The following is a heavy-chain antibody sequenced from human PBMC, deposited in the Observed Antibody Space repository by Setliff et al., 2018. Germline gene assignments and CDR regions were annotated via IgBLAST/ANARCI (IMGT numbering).Heavy chain of an antibody. Sequence: PSETLSLTCAVSGGSISSSYYYWGWIRQPPGKGLEWAGSIFHSGSTYYNPSLKSRVTMSIDTSKNQFSLKLNSVTAADMAVYYCAREQWLDPPGYYYMDVWAKGTTVTVSS. J-gene: IGHJ6*03. D-gene: IGHD6-19*01. CDR2: IFHSGST. V-gene: IGHV4-39*07. CDR3: AREQWLDPPGYYYMDV. CDR1: GGSISSSYYY.